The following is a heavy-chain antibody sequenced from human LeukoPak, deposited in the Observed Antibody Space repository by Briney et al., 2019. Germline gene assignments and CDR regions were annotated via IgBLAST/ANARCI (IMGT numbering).Heavy chain of an antibody. J-gene: IGHJ6*03. CDR1: GFTFGSYW. CDR3: AKSGVSETSYYYYYMEV. Sequence: GGSLRLSSAASGFTFGSYWMIWVRQSPGQGLEWVSTISTYSSYIYYADSVKGRFTISRDNAQNSLYPQTNSLRAEDTAVYYCAKSGVSETSYYYYYMEVWGKGTTVTVSS. CDR2: ISTYSSYI. D-gene: IGHD4-11*01. V-gene: IGHV3-21*03.